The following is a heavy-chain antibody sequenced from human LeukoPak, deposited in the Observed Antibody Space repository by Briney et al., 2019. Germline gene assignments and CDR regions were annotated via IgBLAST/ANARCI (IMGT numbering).Heavy chain of an antibody. V-gene: IGHV3-21*01. Sequence: MAGGSLRLSCAASGFTFSSYSMNWVRQAPGKGLEWVSSISSSSSYIYYADSVKGRFTISRDNAKNSLYLQMNSLRAEDTAVYYCARAPGAMVARFDYWGQGTLVTVSS. D-gene: IGHD5-18*01. J-gene: IGHJ4*02. CDR2: ISSSSSYI. CDR3: ARAPGAMVARFDY. CDR1: GFTFSSYS.